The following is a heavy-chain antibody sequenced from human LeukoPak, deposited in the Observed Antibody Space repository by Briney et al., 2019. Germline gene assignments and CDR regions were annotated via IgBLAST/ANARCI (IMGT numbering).Heavy chain of an antibody. D-gene: IGHD1-26*01. V-gene: IGHV5-51*01. CDR2: IHPGDSHT. CDR3: ARLGREDRGSHFDY. CDR1: GYTFTKYW. J-gene: IGHJ4*02. Sequence: GESLKISCEGSGYTFTKYWIGWVRQMPGKGLEWMGIIHPGDSHTWYSPSFQGQVTISADKSISTAYLQWSSLKASDTAMYYCARLGREDRGSHFDYWGRGTLVTVSS.